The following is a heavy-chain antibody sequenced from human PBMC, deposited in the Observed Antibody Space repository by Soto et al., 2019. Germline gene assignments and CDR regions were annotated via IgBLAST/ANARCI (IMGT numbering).Heavy chain of an antibody. Sequence: EVQLVESGGGLVQPGGSLRLSCAGSGFTLSDYYIDWVRQAPGKGLEWVGRSRDKPQGYSTAYAASVKGRFTTSRDESKDSADLQMNSLKTGDTAVYSCVRAPYFSDSSGYTRCLHYWGQGTLVTVSS. CDR1: GFTLSDYY. V-gene: IGHV3-72*01. J-gene: IGHJ4*02. D-gene: IGHD3-22*01. CDR3: VRAPYFSDSSGYTRCLHY. CDR2: SRDKPQGYST.